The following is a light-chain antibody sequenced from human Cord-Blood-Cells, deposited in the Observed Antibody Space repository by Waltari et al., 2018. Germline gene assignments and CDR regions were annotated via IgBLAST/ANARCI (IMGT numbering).Light chain of an antibody. J-gene: IGLJ2*01. CDR1: SSAVGAYNY. Sequence: QSALTQPASVSGSPGQSITISCTGTSSAVGAYNYVSWYQQHPGNAPKLMIYDVSNRPSGVSNRCSGSKSGNTASLTISGLQAEDEADYYCSSYTSSSTEVFGGGTKLTVL. CDR2: DVS. V-gene: IGLV2-14*01. CDR3: SSYTSSSTEV.